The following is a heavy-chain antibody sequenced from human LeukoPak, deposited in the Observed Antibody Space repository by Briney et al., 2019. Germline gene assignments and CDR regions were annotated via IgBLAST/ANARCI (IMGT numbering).Heavy chain of an antibody. CDR3: AREASQIKDMDL. J-gene: IGHJ6*02. CDR2: IFSGGGT. CDR1: GFTVSSSY. Sequence: RPGGSLRLSCAASGFTVSSSYMNWVRQAPGKGLEWVSLIFSGGGTYYADSVKGRFTISRDNSKNTLFLQMNSLRAEDTAVYYCAREASQIKDMDLWGQGTTVTVSS. V-gene: IGHV3-66*01.